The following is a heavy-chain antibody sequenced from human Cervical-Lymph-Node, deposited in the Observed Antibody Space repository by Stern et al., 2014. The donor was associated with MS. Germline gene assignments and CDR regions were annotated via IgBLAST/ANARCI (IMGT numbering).Heavy chain of an antibody. CDR3: ARMWAVQGPRGNLPGYFQH. CDR1: GYSFTNYW. CDR2: IYPDDSDT. V-gene: IGHV5-51*01. J-gene: IGHJ1*01. D-gene: IGHD3-10*01. Sequence: EVQLVESGAEVKKPGESLKISCKGSGYSFTNYWIGWVRQVPGKGLEWMGIIYPDDSDTRYSPSFQGQVTISDDKSINTAYLQWSSLKASDTAMYYCARMWAVQGPRGNLPGYFQHWGQGTLVTVSS.